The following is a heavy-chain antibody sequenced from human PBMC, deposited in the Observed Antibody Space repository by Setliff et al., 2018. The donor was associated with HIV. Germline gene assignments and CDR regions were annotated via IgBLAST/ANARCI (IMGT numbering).Heavy chain of an antibody. J-gene: IGHJ3*02. D-gene: IGHD1-1*01. CDR3: ATSNRAFDI. CDR2: INTHSGYT. V-gene: IGHV1-2*02. CDR1: GYTFTGYY. Sequence: ASVKVSCKASGYTFTGYYMHWVRQAPGQGLEWMGWINTHSGYTNYAQNVQGRVTMTEDTSTDTAYMDLSSLRSEDTAVYYCATSNRAFDIWGQGTMVTVSS.